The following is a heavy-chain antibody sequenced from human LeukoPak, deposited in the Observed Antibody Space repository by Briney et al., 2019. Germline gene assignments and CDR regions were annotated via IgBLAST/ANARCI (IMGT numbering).Heavy chain of an antibody. CDR2: IDPNSGGT. D-gene: IGHD3-22*01. J-gene: IGHJ4*02. V-gene: IGHV1-2*02. CDR3: ARALWYYDSSGYYYDY. Sequence: ASVKVSCKASGYTFTGYYMHWVRQAPGQGLEWMGWIDPNSGGTNYAQKFQGRVTMTRDTSISTAYMELSRLRSDDTAVYYCARALWYYDSSGYYYDYWGQGTLVTVSS. CDR1: GYTFTGYY.